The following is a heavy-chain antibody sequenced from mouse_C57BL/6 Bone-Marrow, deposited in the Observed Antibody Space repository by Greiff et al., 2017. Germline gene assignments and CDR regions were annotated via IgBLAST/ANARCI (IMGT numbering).Heavy chain of an antibody. D-gene: IGHD2-4*01. CDR3: ARGYDYDETSPFDD. CDR1: GYSITSGYY. Sequence: ESGPGLVKPSQSLSLTCSVTGYSITSGYYWNWIRQFPGNKLEWMGYISYDGSNNYNPSLKNRISITRDTSKNQFFLKLNSVTTEDTATYYCARGYDYDETSPFDDWGQGTLVTVSA. CDR2: ISYDGSN. V-gene: IGHV3-6*01. J-gene: IGHJ3*01.